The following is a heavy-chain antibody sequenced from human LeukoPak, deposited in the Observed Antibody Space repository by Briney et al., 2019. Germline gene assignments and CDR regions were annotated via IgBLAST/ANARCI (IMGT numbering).Heavy chain of an antibody. Sequence: SETLSLTCTVSGGSISSYYWSWIRQPPGKGLERIGYIYYSGSTNYNPSLKSRVTISVDTSKNQFSLKLSSVTAADTAVYYCARGIAVAGLDYWGQGTLVTVSS. J-gene: IGHJ4*02. CDR2: IYYSGST. D-gene: IGHD6-19*01. V-gene: IGHV4-59*01. CDR3: ARGIAVAGLDY. CDR1: GGSISSYY.